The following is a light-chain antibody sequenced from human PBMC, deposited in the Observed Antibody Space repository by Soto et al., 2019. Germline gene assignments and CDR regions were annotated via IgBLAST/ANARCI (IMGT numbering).Light chain of an antibody. V-gene: IGKV3-20*01. CDR3: QQYGSSPGT. CDR2: GGS. CDR1: QSVSSN. J-gene: IGKJ1*01. Sequence: EIVMTQSPATLSVSRGERATHSCRASQSVSSNLAWYQQKPGQAPRLLISGGSSRATGIPDRFSGSGSGTDFTLTISRLEPEDFAVYYCQQYGSSPGTFGQGTMVDIK.